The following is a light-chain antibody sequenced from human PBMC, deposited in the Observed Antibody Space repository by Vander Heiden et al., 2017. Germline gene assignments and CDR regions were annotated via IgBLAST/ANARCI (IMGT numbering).Light chain of an antibody. CDR3: AAWDDSLSGVV. J-gene: IGLJ2*01. CDR2: RND. Sequence: GQRVTISCSGSSSNIGSNYLYWFQQLPGTAPKLLIYRNDQRPSGVPDRFSGSQSGTSASLAISGLRSEDEADYYCAAWDDSLSGVVFGGGTKLTVL. CDR1: SSNIGSNY. V-gene: IGLV1-47*01.